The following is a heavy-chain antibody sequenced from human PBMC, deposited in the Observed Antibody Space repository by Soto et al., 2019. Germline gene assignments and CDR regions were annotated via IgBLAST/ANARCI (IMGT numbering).Heavy chain of an antibody. CDR1: GFTFSSYS. Sequence: EVQLVESGGGLVKPGGSLRLSCAASGFTFSSYSMNWVRQAPGKGLEWVSSISSSSSYIYYADSVKGRFTISRDNAKNSRYLQMNSLGAGDTAVYYCARDPIGYGYGNEIDYWGQGTLVTVSS. CDR2: ISSSSSYI. J-gene: IGHJ4*02. V-gene: IGHV3-21*01. D-gene: IGHD5-18*01. CDR3: ARDPIGYGYGNEIDY.